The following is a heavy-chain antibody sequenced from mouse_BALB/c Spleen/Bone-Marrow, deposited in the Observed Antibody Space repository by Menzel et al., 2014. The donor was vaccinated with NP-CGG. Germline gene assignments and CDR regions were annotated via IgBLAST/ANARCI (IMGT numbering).Heavy chain of an antibody. V-gene: IGHV5-17*02. CDR1: GFIFSSFG. Sequence: EVKLMESGGGLVQPGGSRKLSCAASGFIFSSFGMHWVRQAPEKGLEWVAYISSGSSTIYYADTVKGRSTISRDNPKSTLFLQMTSLRSEDTAMYYCARASYGYDRQAYFFDYWGQGTTLTVSS. CDR2: ISSGSSTI. D-gene: IGHD2-2*01. CDR3: ARASYGYDRQAYFFDY. J-gene: IGHJ2*01.